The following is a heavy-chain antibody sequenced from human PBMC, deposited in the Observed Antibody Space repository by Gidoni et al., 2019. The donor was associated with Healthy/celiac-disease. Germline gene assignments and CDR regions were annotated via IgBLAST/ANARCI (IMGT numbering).Heavy chain of an antibody. V-gene: IGHV3-48*01. D-gene: IGHD1-26*01. CDR1: RFTFSSYS. CDR3: ARDRSGGSTSTRGYGRDV. CDR2: ISSSSISL. Sequence: EVQLVESGGGLVQPGGSLRLSCAASRFTFSSYSMNWVRQAPGKGLEWVSYISSSSISLYYADSVKGRFTISRDNAKNSLYLQMNSLRVEDTAVYYCARDRSGGSTSTRGYGRDVWGQGTTVTVSS. J-gene: IGHJ6*02.